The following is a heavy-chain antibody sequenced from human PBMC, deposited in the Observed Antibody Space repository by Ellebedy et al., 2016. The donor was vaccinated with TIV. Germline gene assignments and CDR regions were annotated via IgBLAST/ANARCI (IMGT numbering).Heavy chain of an antibody. V-gene: IGHV4-4*07. D-gene: IGHD1-26*01. J-gene: IGHJ3*02. Sequence: SETLSLXXTVSGGSISSYYWSWIRQPAGKGLEWIGRIYTSGSTNYNPSLKSRVTMSVDTSKNQFSLKLSSVTAADTAVYYCARTPRGIVGAPTADAFDIWGQGTMVTVSS. CDR3: ARTPRGIVGAPTADAFDI. CDR2: IYTSGST. CDR1: GGSISSYY.